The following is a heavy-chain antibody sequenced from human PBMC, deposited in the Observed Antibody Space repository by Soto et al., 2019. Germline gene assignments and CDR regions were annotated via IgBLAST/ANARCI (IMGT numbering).Heavy chain of an antibody. CDR2: INAGNGNT. CDR1: GYTFTSYA. V-gene: IGHV1-3*01. D-gene: IGHD5-18*01. CDR3: ARAPVTRGAFDI. Sequence: SVKVSCTASGYTFTSYAMHWVRQAPGQRLEWMGWINAGNGNTKYSQKFQGRVNITRDTSARTAYMELSSLRSEETGVYYCARAPVTRGAFDIWGQGTMVTVSS. J-gene: IGHJ3*02.